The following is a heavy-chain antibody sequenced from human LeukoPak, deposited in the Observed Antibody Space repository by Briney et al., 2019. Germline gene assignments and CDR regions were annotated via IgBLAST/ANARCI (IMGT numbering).Heavy chain of an antibody. CDR1: GGSISSSSYY. CDR2: IYYSGST. Sequence: SETLSLTCTVSGGSISSSSYYWGWIRQPPGKGLEWIGSIYYSGSTYYNPSLKSRVTISVDMSKNQFSLKLSSVTAADTAVYYCTGVSRYFDWFRGNWFDPWGQGTLVTVSS. CDR3: TGVSRYFDWFRGNWFDP. J-gene: IGHJ5*02. V-gene: IGHV4-39*07. D-gene: IGHD3-9*01.